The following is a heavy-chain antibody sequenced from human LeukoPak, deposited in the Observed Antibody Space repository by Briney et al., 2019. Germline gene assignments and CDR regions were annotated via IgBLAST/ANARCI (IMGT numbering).Heavy chain of an antibody. CDR1: GSTFSTYS. Sequence: GGPLKLSCAASGSTFSTYSLNWVRQPPGKGLEWVSSISSISSYIHYADSVKGRFTISRDNAKNSLYLQMNSLRAEDTAVYYCARDTLALGDAFDIWGQGTMVTVSS. CDR3: ARDTLALGDAFDI. CDR2: ISSISSYI. V-gene: IGHV3-21*01. D-gene: IGHD2/OR15-2a*01. J-gene: IGHJ3*02.